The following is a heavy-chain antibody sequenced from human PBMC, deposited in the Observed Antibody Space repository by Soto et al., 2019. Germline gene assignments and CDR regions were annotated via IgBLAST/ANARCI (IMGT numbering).Heavy chain of an antibody. D-gene: IGHD6-13*01. CDR1: GYTFTSYA. Sequence: ASVKVSCKASGYTFTSYAMHWVRQAPGQRLEWMGWINAGNGNTKYSQKFQGRVTITRDTSASTAYMELSSLRSEDTAVYYCARDGAAAGFNFDYWGQGTLVTVSS. J-gene: IGHJ4*02. CDR3: ARDGAAAGFNFDY. V-gene: IGHV1-3*01. CDR2: INAGNGNT.